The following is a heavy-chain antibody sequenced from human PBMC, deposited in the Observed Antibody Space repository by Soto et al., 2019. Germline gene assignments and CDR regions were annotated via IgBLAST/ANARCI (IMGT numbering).Heavy chain of an antibody. J-gene: IGHJ4*02. D-gene: IGHD3-10*01. V-gene: IGHV3-21*01. Sequence: LLVESGGGLVKPGGSLRLSCAGSGLSFSRYAMNWVRQAPGKGLEWVASISGTASHIRYADSVRGRFTISKDDAKNSLSLQMTGLRAQDTAVYFCAKGRGAAYYFDFWGRGTLVSVSS. CDR2: ISGTASHI. CDR1: GLSFSRYA. CDR3: AKGRGAAYYFDF.